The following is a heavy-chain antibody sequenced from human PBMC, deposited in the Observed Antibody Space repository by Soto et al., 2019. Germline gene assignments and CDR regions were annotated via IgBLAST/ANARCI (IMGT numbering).Heavy chain of an antibody. J-gene: IGHJ5*02. V-gene: IGHV3-23*01. CDR3: AKDRRYCSSTSCSYNWFDP. D-gene: IGHD2-2*01. Sequence: GGSLRLSCAASGFTFSSYAMSWVRQAPGKGLEWVSAISGSGGSTYYADSVKGRFTISRDNSKNTLYLQMNSLRAEDTAVYYCAKDRRYCSSTSCSYNWFDPWGQGTLVTVSS. CDR1: GFTFSSYA. CDR2: ISGSGGST.